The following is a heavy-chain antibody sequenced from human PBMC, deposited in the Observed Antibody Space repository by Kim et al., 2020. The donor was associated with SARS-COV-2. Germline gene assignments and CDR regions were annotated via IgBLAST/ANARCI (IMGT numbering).Heavy chain of an antibody. CDR2: IYYTGET. CDR3: ARLEYSSSSRLFDP. V-gene: IGHV4-39*02. Sequence: SETLSLTCTVAGGSVSSKNDYWAWIRQPHGNWLEWIGYIYYTGETDHNQSLKIRVAISVDTSQNHFSLKLSSLTAADTAVYYCARLEYSSSSRLFDPWGQGTRVTVSS. CDR1: GGSVSSKNDY. D-gene: IGHD6-6*01. J-gene: IGHJ5*02.